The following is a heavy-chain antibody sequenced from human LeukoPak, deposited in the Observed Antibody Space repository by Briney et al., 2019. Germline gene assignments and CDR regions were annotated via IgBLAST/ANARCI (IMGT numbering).Heavy chain of an antibody. D-gene: IGHD5-24*01. CDR2: FNGNGGGT. Sequence: ASVKVSCKTTGHNLSVYHVHWVRQAPGQGLEWMGWFNGNGGGTKYAQKFQGRVTMTRDTSIDTDYMELTSLISDDTAVYYCARDPLDGNFYFDYRGQGTLVTVAS. V-gene: IGHV1-2*02. CDR3: ARDPLDGNFYFDY. CDR1: GHNLSVYH. J-gene: IGHJ4*02.